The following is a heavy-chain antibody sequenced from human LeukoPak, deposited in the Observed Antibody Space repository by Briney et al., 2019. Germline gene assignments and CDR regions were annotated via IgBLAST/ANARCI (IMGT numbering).Heavy chain of an antibody. CDR1: GYNFFSNYW. CDR3: VRRLTMSHSGGDWFDP. Sequence: GESLKISCQTSGYNFFSNYWIAWVRQMPGKGLEWMGMVYPLDSDTRYSPSFQGQVTFSADKSTNTAYLQWSSLKASDTAMYYCVRRLTMSHSGGDWFDPGAREPWSPSPQ. D-gene: IGHD4/OR15-4a*01. V-gene: IGHV5-51*01. J-gene: IGHJ5*02. CDR2: VYPLDSDT.